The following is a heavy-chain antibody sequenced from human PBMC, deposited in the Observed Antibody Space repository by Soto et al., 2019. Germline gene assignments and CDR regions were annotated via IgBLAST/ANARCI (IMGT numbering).Heavy chain of an antibody. V-gene: IGHV3-33*01. CDR1: GFTFSSYG. D-gene: IGHD3-3*01. CDR2: IWYDGSNK. Sequence: GSLRLSCAASGFTFSSYGMHWVRQAPGKGLEWVAAIWYDGSNKYYADSVKGRFTISRDNSKNTLYLQMNSLRAEDTAVYYCAREGYDFWSGYPEVYRIDYWGQGTLVTVSS. CDR3: AREGYDFWSGYPEVYRIDY. J-gene: IGHJ4*02.